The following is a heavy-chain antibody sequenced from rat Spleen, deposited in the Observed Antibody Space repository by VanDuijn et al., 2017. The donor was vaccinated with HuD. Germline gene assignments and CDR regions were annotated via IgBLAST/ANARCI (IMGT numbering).Heavy chain of an antibody. J-gene: IGHJ2*01. V-gene: IGHV5-31*01. Sequence: EVQLVETGGGLVQPGRSLKLSCVASGFTFSSYWMYWVRQAPGKGLEWVASISKAGGNTYYPDSVRGRFTISSDNSKSTLYLQMNSLRSEDTATYYCTRNWDYWGQGVMVTVSS. CDR2: ISKAGGNT. D-gene: IGHD3-6*01. CDR1: GFTFSSYW. CDR3: TRNWDY.